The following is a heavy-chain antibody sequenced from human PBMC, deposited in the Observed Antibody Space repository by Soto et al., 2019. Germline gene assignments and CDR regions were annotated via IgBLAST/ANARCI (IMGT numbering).Heavy chain of an antibody. CDR1: GYTFTSYD. Sequence: GASVKVSCKASGYTFTSYDINWVRQATGQGLEWMGWMNPNSGNTGYAQKFQGRVTMTRSTSISTAYMELSSLRSEDTAVYYCARGGKYSSGWPFDYWGQGTLVTVSS. V-gene: IGHV1-8*01. CDR2: MNPNSGNT. J-gene: IGHJ4*02. CDR3: ARGGKYSSGWPFDY. D-gene: IGHD6-19*01.